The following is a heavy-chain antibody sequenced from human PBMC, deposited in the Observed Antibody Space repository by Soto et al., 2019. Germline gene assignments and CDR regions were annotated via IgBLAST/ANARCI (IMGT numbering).Heavy chain of an antibody. CDR1: GFTFSNAR. Sequence: GGSLRLSCAASGFTFSNARINWVRQAPGKGLEWVGRIKSKTDGGTTDYAAPVKGRFTISNDDSTNTLFLHMNSPKTEDIAIYYCTRPLLGYCTTSTCYDYFDYWGQGALVTVSS. J-gene: IGHJ4*02. CDR2: IKSKTDGGTT. V-gene: IGHV3-15*07. CDR3: TRPLLGYCTTSTCYDYFDY. D-gene: IGHD2-8*01.